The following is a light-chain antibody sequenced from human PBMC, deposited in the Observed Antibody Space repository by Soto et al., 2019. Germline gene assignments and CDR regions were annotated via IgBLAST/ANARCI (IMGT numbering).Light chain of an antibody. CDR1: QSLLHSNGYNY. J-gene: IGKJ1*01. V-gene: IGKV2-28*01. CDR2: LGS. CDR3: MKALQTPWT. Sequence: DMVMTQSPLSLPVTPGEPASISCRSSQSLLHSNGYNYLDWYLQKPGQSPQLLIYLGSNRASGVPDRFSGSGSGTDFTLKISRVEAEDVGVYYCMKALQTPWTFGQGTKVEIK.